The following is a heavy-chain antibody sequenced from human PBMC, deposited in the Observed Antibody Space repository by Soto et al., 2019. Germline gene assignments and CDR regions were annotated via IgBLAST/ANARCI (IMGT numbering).Heavy chain of an antibody. Sequence: PGGSLRLSCAASGFTVSSNYMSWVRQAPGKGLEWVSVIYSGGSTYYADSVKGRFTISRDNSKNTLYLQMNSLRAEDTAVYYCARGPYYDILTGFPYGMDVWGQGTTVTVS. D-gene: IGHD3-9*01. CDR3: ARGPYYDILTGFPYGMDV. J-gene: IGHJ6*02. V-gene: IGHV3-53*01. CDR1: GFTVSSNY. CDR2: IYSGGST.